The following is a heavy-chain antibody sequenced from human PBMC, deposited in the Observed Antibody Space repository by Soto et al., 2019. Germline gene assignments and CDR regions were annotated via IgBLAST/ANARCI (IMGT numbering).Heavy chain of an antibody. CDR1: GFIFSSYA. J-gene: IGHJ4*02. Sequence: PGGSLRLSCAASGFIFSSYAMHWVRQAPGKGLEWVAVISYDGSNKYYADSVKGRFIISRDNAKNMLYLQMNSLTAEDTAVYYCARPRYDGSGTPFDHWGQGTLVTVS. D-gene: IGHD3-22*01. CDR2: ISYDGSNK. V-gene: IGHV3-30*04. CDR3: ARPRYDGSGTPFDH.